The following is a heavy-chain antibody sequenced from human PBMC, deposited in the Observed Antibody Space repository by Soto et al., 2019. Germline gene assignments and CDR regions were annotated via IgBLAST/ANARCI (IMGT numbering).Heavy chain of an antibody. CDR3: ARRGGGDSLFDS. J-gene: IGHJ4*02. D-gene: IGHD4-17*01. CDR2: IFYGGGSGVA. Sequence: SETLRLPWTVFWGSFGNRNYYWGWIRQTPGKGLEWIGNIFYGGGSGVAYYSPSLKSRVTISVDTSKNQFSLNMRSLTAADTAVYFCARRGGGDSLFDSWGQGKLVTVSS. CDR1: WGSFGNRNYY. V-gene: IGHV4-39*01.